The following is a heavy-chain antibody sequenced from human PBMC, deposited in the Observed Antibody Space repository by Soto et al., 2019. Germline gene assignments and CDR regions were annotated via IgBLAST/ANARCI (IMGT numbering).Heavy chain of an antibody. D-gene: IGHD2-15*01. CDR3: ARGSRIEGLYYGMDV. V-gene: IGHV4-31*03. Sequence: QVQLQESGPGLVKPSQTLSLTCTVSGGSISSGGYYWTWIRQHPGKGLEWIGYNYYSGITYYNPSLKSRVTISLDTSKNQFSLKLISVTAADTAVYYCARGSRIEGLYYGMDVWGQGTTVTVSS. J-gene: IGHJ6*02. CDR1: GGSISSGGYY. CDR2: NYYSGIT.